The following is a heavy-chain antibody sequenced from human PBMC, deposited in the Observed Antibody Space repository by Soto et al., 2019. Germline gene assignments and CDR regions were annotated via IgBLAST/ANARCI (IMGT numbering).Heavy chain of an antibody. CDR3: ARDTAFINSGFFDA. V-gene: IGHV3-11*01. J-gene: IGHJ5*02. CDR1: GFTFSDYY. Sequence: QVQLVESGGGLVKPGGSLRLSCAASGFTFSDYYMNWIRQAPVKGLEWVSYISDSGSSIFYADSVKGRFTISRDSARKSLYLHMNSLRVEDTAVYYCARDTAFINSGFFDAWGQGTLVTVSS. CDR2: ISDSGSSI. D-gene: IGHD3-22*01.